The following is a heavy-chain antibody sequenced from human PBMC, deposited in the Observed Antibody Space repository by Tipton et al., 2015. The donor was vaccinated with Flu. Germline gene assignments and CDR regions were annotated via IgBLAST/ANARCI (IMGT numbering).Heavy chain of an antibody. Sequence: TLSLTCTVSGGSMRSYYWSWIRQPAGKGLEWIGRFYTSGSTNYHPPLKSRVTMSVDTSKNEFSLKLSSVTAADTAVYYCARDGGIAAGGYGMDVWGQGTTVTVSS. D-gene: IGHD6-13*01. CDR3: ARDGGIAAGGYGMDV. V-gene: IGHV4-4*07. CDR2: FYTSGST. CDR1: GGSMRSYY. J-gene: IGHJ6*02.